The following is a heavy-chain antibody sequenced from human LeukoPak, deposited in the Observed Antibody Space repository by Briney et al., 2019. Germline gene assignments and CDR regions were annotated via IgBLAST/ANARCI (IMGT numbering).Heavy chain of an antibody. CDR2: IYYSGST. J-gene: IGHJ4*02. CDR3: ARGKKWTDFDY. V-gene: IGHV4-59*01. Sequence: SETLSLTCTVSGGSISSYYWSWIRQPPGKGLEWIGYIYYSGSTNYNPSLKSRVTMSVDTSKNQFSLKLSSVTAADTAVYYCARGKKWTDFDYWGQGTLVTVSS. CDR1: GGSISSYY. D-gene: IGHD3/OR15-3a*01.